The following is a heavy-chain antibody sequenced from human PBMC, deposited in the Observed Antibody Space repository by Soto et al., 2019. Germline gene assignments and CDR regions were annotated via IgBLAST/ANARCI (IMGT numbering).Heavy chain of an antibody. CDR1: GYTFTSYA. J-gene: IGHJ4*02. V-gene: IGHV1-18*01. CDR2: ISAYNGNT. Sequence: ASVKFSCKASGYTFTSYAISWVRQAPGQVLECMVWISAYNGNTKYXXKFQGRVXXTTDTSTSTAXMELRXLRSDDTAVYYCAREGPPEDYWRQGTLVTVSS. CDR3: AREGPPEDY.